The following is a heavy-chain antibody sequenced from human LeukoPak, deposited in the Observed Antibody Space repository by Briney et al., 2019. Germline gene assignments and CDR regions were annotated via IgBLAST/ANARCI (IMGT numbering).Heavy chain of an antibody. Sequence: GGSLRLSCAASGFTFSTYWMTWVRQAPGKGLEWVANIKEDGSREYYVDSVKGRFTISRDNAKNSLYLQMNSLRAEDTAVYYCARGCSSTSCYGFDYWGQGTLVTVSS. V-gene: IGHV3-7*03. CDR3: ARGCSSTSCYGFDY. CDR1: GFTFSTYW. D-gene: IGHD2-2*01. CDR2: IKEDGSRE. J-gene: IGHJ4*02.